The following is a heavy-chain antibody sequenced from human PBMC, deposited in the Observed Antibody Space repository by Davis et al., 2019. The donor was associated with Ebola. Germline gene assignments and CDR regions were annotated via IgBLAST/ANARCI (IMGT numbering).Heavy chain of an antibody. J-gene: IGHJ4*02. D-gene: IGHD4-17*01. V-gene: IGHV1-24*01. CDR3: ASKRGYGDVTGRGYYFDS. CDR1: GYTLTELS. Sequence: ASVKVSCKVSGYTLTELSMHWVRQALGKGLEWMGGYDAKDGQIIYAQRFQGRVTMTEDTSTGTAYMELSSLTSEDTAVYYCASKRGYGDVTGRGYYFDSWGQGTLVTVSS. CDR2: YDAKDGQI.